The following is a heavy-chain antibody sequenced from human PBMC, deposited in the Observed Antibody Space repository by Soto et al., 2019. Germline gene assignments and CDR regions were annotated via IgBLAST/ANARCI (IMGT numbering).Heavy chain of an antibody. CDR2: IYYSGST. CDR1: GGSISSSSYY. D-gene: IGHD3-10*01. Sequence: SETLSLTCTVSGGSISSSSYYWGWIRQPPGKGLEWIGSIYYSGSTYYNPSLKSRVTISVDTSKNQFSLKLSSVTAADTAVYYCARRGAIGWFGELSLRSAIEYFQHWGQGTLVTVSS. V-gene: IGHV4-39*01. CDR3: ARRGAIGWFGELSLRSAIEYFQH. J-gene: IGHJ1*01.